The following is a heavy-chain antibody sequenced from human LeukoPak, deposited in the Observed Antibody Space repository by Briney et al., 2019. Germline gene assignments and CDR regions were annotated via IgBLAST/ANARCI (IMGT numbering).Heavy chain of an antibody. Sequence: ASVKISCKASGYTFTSYGISWVRQAPGQGLEWMGWISAYNGNTNYAQKLQGRVTMTTDTSTSTAYMELRSLRSDDTAVYYRARDSQARDGYGTRPFDYWGQGTLVTVSS. D-gene: IGHD5-24*01. CDR1: GYTFTSYG. CDR3: ARDSQARDGYGTRPFDY. J-gene: IGHJ4*02. V-gene: IGHV1-18*01. CDR2: ISAYNGNT.